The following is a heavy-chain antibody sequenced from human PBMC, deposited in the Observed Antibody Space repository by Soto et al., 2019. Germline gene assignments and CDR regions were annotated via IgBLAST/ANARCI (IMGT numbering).Heavy chain of an antibody. CDR3: AREDAKYSSGWYDWFDP. J-gene: IGHJ5*02. CDR1: GFIFSDYS. D-gene: IGHD6-19*01. CDR2: ISSGSRSI. V-gene: IGHV3-21*06. Sequence: GGSLRLSCAASGFIFSDYSMNWVRQAPGKGLEWVSSISSGSRSIYYADPVKGRFTISRDNAQNSLYLQMNSLRAEDTAVYYCAREDAKYSSGWYDWFDPWGQGSLVTVSS.